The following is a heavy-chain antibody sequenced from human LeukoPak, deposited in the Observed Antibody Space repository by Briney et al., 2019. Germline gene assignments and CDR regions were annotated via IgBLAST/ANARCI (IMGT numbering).Heavy chain of an antibody. J-gene: IGHJ5*02. CDR2: TYYRSKWYN. V-gene: IGHV6-1*01. CDR3: AQGLVGATTSNWFDP. CDR1: GDSISSNSAA. Sequence: SQTLSLTCAISGDSISSNSAAWNWIRQSPSRGLEWLRKTYYRSKWYNDYAVSVKSRITINPDTSKNQFSLQLSSVTPEDTAVYYCAQGLVGATTSNWFDPWGQGTLVTVSS. D-gene: IGHD1-26*01.